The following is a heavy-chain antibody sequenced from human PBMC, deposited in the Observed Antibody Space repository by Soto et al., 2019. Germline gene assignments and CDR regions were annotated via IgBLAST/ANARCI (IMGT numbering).Heavy chain of an antibody. D-gene: IGHD3-10*01. CDR3: ARVEGPYASGSPYAFDY. CDR2: INYRGST. CDR1: GGSIRSGGYY. Sequence: QVQLQASGPGLVKPSQTLSITCTGSGGSIRSGGYYWIWVRQYPGKGVAWIGYINYRGSTSYNPSPKSRITISRDTSKNQFALNLSSVTAADKAVYYCARVEGPYASGSPYAFDYWGQGNLVTVPS. V-gene: IGHV4-31*03. J-gene: IGHJ4*02.